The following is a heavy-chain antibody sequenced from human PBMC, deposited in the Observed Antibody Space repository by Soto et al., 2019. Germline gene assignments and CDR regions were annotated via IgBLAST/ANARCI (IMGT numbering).Heavy chain of an antibody. Sequence: QVQLQKWGAGLLKPSETLSLTCAVYGGSFSDDYWSWIRQPPGKGLEWIGEIIHSGSANYNPSLERRVTISVDTSKNQFALKLSSVTAADTAVYYCARGTREGWYFDLWGRGTLVTVSS. CDR2: IIHSGSA. CDR1: GGSFSDDY. CDR3: ARGTREGWYFDL. V-gene: IGHV4-34*12. J-gene: IGHJ2*01.